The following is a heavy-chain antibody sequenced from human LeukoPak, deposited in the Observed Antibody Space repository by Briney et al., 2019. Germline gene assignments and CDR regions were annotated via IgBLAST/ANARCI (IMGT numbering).Heavy chain of an antibody. J-gene: IGHJ4*02. V-gene: IGHV4-61*02. Sequence: SETLSLTCTVSGGSISSGDYYWSWIRQPAGKGLEWVGRIYTSGITSYNPSLKIRVTISIFTSKNQFSLKLNSGTAPDTAVYYCARAGLGVYYFDSWGQGTLVTVSS. CDR1: GGSISSGDYY. CDR2: IYTSGIT. CDR3: ARAGLGVYYFDS. D-gene: IGHD3-10*01.